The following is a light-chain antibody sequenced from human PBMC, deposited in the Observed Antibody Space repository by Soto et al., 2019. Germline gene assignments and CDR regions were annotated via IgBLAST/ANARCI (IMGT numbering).Light chain of an antibody. J-gene: IGLJ2*01. V-gene: IGLV2-8*01. CDR3: SSYGGSSNLV. Sequence: QSALTQPPSASGSPGQSVTISCTGTSSDVGGYNYVSWYQQHPGKAPKLIIYDVTKRPSGVPDRFSGSKSGNTASLTVSGLQAEDEADYFCSSYGGSSNLVFGGGTKLTVL. CDR2: DVT. CDR1: SSDVGGYNY.